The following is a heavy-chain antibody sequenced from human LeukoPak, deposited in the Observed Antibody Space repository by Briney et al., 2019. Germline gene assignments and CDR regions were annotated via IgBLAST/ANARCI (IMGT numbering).Heavy chain of an antibody. D-gene: IGHD1-1*01. V-gene: IGHV1-2*02. J-gene: IGHJ4*02. CDR3: VPSNNFYYFDY. CDR2: INPKSGGT. CDR1: GYTFTGYY. Sequence: GASVKVSCKTSGYTFTGYYMHWVRQAPGQGLEWMGWINPKSGGTSYPQKFQGRVPMTRDTSISTAYMELSRLRSDDTAVYYCVPSNNFYYFDYWGQGTLVTVSS.